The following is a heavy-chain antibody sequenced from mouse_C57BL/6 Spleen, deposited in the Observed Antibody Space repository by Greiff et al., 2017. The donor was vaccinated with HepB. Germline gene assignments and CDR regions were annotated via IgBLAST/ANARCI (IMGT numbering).Heavy chain of an antibody. D-gene: IGHD3-2*02. CDR2: ISYDGSN. V-gene: IGHV3-6*01. Sequence: EVQLQESGPGLVKPSQSLSLTCSVTGYSITSGYYWNWIRQFPGNKLEWMGYISYDGSNNYNPSLKNRISITRDTSKNKFFLKLNSVTNEDTATYYCASRQLRLWFAYWGQGTLVTVSA. J-gene: IGHJ3*01. CDR3: ASRQLRLWFAY. CDR1: GYSITSGYY.